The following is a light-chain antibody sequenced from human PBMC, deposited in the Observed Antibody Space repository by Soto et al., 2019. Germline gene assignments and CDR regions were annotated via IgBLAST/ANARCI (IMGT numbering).Light chain of an antibody. J-gene: IGKJ2*01. CDR3: QQRYNWPPYT. CDR2: DAT. CDR1: QTVSSY. Sequence: EIVLTQSPATLSLSPGERATLSCRASQTVSSYLAWYQQKPGQAPRLLIYDATNRATGIPARFSGSGSGTDFTLTISSLEPEDSAVYYCQQRYNWPPYTFGQGTKLEIK. V-gene: IGKV3-11*01.